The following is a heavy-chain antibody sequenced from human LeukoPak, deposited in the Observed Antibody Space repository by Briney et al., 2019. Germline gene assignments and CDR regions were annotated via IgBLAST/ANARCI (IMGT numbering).Heavy chain of an antibody. Sequence: PGGSLRLSCAASGFTFSSYAMRWVRQAPGKQLEYVSATTNNGDSTYYANSVKGRFIISRDNSKNTLYLQMGSLRAEDMAVYYCARVGDKGAFDYWGQGTLVTVSS. CDR2: TTNNGDST. D-gene: IGHD3-16*01. CDR3: ARVGDKGAFDY. V-gene: IGHV3-64*01. CDR1: GFTFSSYA. J-gene: IGHJ4*02.